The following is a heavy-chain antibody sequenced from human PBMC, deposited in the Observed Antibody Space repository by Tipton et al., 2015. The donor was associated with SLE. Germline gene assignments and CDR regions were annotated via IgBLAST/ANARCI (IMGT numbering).Heavy chain of an antibody. J-gene: IGHJ6*03. CDR2: IVPLFGTT. CDR1: GGTFTNYA. CDR3: SAASSPRDYYMDV. D-gene: IGHD2-2*01. Sequence: QSGPEVKKPGSSVRVSCKTSGGTFTNYAFNWVRQAPGQGLEWVGKIVPLFGTTDYAPNFQGRVTFTADKSTKTAYMEVSSLTSAASAVYYCSAASSPRDYYMDVWGKGTAVSVSS. V-gene: IGHV1-69*06.